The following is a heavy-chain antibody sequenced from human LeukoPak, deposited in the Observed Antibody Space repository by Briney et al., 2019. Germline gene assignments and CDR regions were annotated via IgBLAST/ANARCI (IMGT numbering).Heavy chain of an antibody. CDR2: ISYDGSNK. Sequence: PGGSLRLSCAASGFTFSSYAMHWVRQAPGKGLEWVAVISYDGSNKYYADSVKGRFTISRDNSKNTLYLQMTSLRAEDTAVYYCARDRPPYYYDSSGQDAFDIWGQGTMVTVSS. CDR3: ARDRPPYYYDSSGQDAFDI. V-gene: IGHV3-30*04. J-gene: IGHJ3*02. D-gene: IGHD3-22*01. CDR1: GFTFSSYA.